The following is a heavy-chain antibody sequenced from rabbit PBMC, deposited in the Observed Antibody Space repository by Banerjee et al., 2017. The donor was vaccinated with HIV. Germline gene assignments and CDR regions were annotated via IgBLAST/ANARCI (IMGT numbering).Heavy chain of an antibody. J-gene: IGHJ4*01. Sequence: QEQLEESGGDLVKPEGSLTLTCTASGFSLSIYEMCWVRQAPGKGLEWIACINNNTGNTVYASWAKGPFTISKTSSTTVTLQMTSLTAADTATYLCARDLAGVIGWNFNLWGPGTLVTVS. CDR2: INNNTGNT. D-gene: IGHD4-1*01. CDR1: GFSLSIYE. CDR3: ARDLAGVIGWNFNL. V-gene: IGHV1S45*01.